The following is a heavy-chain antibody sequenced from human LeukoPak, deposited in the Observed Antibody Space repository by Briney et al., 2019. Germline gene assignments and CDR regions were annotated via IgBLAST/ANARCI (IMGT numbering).Heavy chain of an antibody. CDR2: IYYSGST. CDR1: GGSISSSSYY. Sequence: PSETLSLTCTVSGGSISSSSYYWGWIRQPPGKGLEWIGSIYYSGSTYYNPSLKSRVTISVDTSKNQFSLRLSSVTAADTAVYYCARHVWGYSGYDLTTNYYYYYYYMDVWGKGTTVTISS. D-gene: IGHD5-12*01. CDR3: ARHVWGYSGYDLTTNYYYYYYYMDV. J-gene: IGHJ6*03. V-gene: IGHV4-39*01.